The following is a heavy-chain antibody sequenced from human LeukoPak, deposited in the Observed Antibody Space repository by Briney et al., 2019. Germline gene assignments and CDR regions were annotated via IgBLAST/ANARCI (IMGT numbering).Heavy chain of an antibody. V-gene: IGHV3-23*01. Sequence: GGSLRLSCAASGFTFSSYGMSWVRQAPGKGLEWVSGISGSGGGTYYADSVKGRFTISRDNSQNTLYLQMNSLRAEDTAVYYCAKEGTTVVTPYYFDHWGQGTLVTVSS. CDR3: AKEGTTVVTPYYFDH. CDR2: ISGSGGGT. D-gene: IGHD4-23*01. CDR1: GFTFSSYG. J-gene: IGHJ4*02.